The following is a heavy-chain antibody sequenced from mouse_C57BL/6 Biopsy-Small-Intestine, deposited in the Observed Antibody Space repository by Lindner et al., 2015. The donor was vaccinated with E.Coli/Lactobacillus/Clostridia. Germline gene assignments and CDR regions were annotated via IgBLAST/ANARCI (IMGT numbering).Heavy chain of an antibody. J-gene: IGHJ1*03. CDR2: IRSKSNNYAT. D-gene: IGHD1-1*01. CDR3: VRRSNSYYGSSYGWYFDV. Sequence: VQLQESGGGLVQPKGSLKLSCAASGFSFNTYAMNWVRQAPGKGLEWVARIRSKSNNYATYYADSVKDRFTISRDDSESMLYLQMNNLKTEDTAMYYCVRRSNSYYGSSYGWYFDVWGTGTTVTVSS. CDR1: GFSFNTYA. V-gene: IGHV10-1*01.